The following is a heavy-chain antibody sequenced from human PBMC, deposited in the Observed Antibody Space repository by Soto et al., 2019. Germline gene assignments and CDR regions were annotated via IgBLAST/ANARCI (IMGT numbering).Heavy chain of an antibody. CDR1: GYTFTSYA. CDR2: INAGNGNT. D-gene: IGHD3-10*01. J-gene: IGHJ3*02. CDR3: ARGRITMVRGPGTFDI. Sequence: ASVQVSCKASGYTFTSYAMHWVRQAPGQRLEWMGWINAGNGNTKYSQKFQGRVTITRDTSASTAYMELSSLRSEDTAVYYCARGRITMVRGPGTFDIWGQGTMVTVSS. V-gene: IGHV1-3*01.